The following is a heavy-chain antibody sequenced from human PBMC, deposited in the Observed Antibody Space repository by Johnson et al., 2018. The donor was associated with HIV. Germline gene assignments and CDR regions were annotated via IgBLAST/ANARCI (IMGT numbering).Heavy chain of an antibody. J-gene: IGHJ3*02. CDR1: GFTFSSYA. CDR2: ISYDGSNK. V-gene: IGHV3-30-3*01. CDR3: AREMATIRGYAFDI. D-gene: IGHD5-24*01. Sequence: QVHLVESGGGVVQPGRSLRLSCAASGFTFSSYAMHWVRQAPGKGLEWVAVISYDGSNKYYADSGKGRFTISRDNSKNTLYLQMNSLRAEDTAVYYCAREMATIRGYAFDIWGQGTMVTVSS.